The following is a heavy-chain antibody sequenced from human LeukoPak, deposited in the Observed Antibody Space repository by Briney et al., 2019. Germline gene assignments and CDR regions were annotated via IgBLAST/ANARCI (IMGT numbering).Heavy chain of an antibody. CDR1: GGTFSSYS. CDR2: IMPLFNTA. CDR3: ARVDRYHYYLDV. V-gene: IGHV1-69*05. J-gene: IGHJ6*03. Sequence: SVKVSCKASGGTFSSYSITWVRQAPGQGLEWMGGIMPLFNTANYTQQSQGRVTITTDESTSTAYMELSSLRFEDTAMYYCARVDRYHYYLDVWGKGTTVTVSS.